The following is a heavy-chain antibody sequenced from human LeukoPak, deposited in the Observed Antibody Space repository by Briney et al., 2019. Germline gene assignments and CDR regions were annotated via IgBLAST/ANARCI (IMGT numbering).Heavy chain of an antibody. CDR3: ARSLYSSGWYRSSGY. Sequence: GGSLRLSCAASGFTFSSYNMNWVRQAPGKGPEWVSSITSSSSYIYYADSVKGRFTISRDNAKNSLYLQMDSLRAEDTAVYYCARSLYSSGWYRSSGYWGQGTLVTVSS. CDR1: GFTFSSYN. J-gene: IGHJ4*02. V-gene: IGHV3-21*06. D-gene: IGHD6-19*01. CDR2: ITSSSSYI.